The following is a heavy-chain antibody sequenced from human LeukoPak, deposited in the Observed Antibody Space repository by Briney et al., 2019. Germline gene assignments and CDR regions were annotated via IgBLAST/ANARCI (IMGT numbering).Heavy chain of an antibody. D-gene: IGHD3-10*01. CDR3: ARTMVRGIGGYDY. Sequence: PGGSLRLSCAASGFAFNTYAMHWFRQAPGKGLEWVAVISYDGNTIHYADSVKGRFTISRDNSKNTLYLQMNSLRAEDTAVYYCARTMVRGIGGYDYWGQGTLVTVSS. CDR2: ISYDGNTI. CDR1: GFAFNTYA. V-gene: IGHV3-30*14. J-gene: IGHJ4*02.